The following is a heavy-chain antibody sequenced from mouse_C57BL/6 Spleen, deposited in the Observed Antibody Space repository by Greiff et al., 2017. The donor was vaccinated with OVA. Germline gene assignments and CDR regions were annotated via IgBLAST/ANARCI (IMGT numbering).Heavy chain of an antibody. J-gene: IGHJ3*01. CDR2: INPSNGGT. V-gene: IGHV1-53*01. Sequence: QVQLQQPGTELVQPGASVTLSCKASGYTFTSYWMHWVKQRPGQGLEWIGNINPSNGGTNYNEKFKSKATLTVDKSSSTAYMQLSSLTSEDSAVYYCARGYSNLAWFAYWGQGTLVTVSA. CDR3: ARGYSNLAWFAY. D-gene: IGHD2-5*01. CDR1: GYTFTSYW.